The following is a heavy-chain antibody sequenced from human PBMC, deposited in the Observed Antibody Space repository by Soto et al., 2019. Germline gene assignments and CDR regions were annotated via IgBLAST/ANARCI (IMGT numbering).Heavy chain of an antibody. CDR2: IRSKSNSYAT. J-gene: IGHJ4*02. CDR1: GFTFSGSA. CDR3: TRHQGDPDYYFDY. V-gene: IGHV3-73*01. D-gene: IGHD2-21*01. Sequence: PGGSLRLSCAASGFTFSGSAMYWVRQASGKGLEWVGRIRSKSNSYATAYAASVKGRFTISRDDSKNTAYLQMNSLKTEDTAVYYCTRHQGDPDYYFDYWGQGTLVTVSS.